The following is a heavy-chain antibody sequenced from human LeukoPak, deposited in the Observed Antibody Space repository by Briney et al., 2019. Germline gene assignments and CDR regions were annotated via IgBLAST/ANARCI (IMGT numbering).Heavy chain of an antibody. Sequence: PGGSLRLSCAASGFTVSSNYMSWVRLAPGKGLEWVSVIYSGGTTYYADSVKGRFTISRDNSKNTLYLQMNSLRAEDTAVYYCARDSYYGSGSYYRYTFDYWGQGTLVTVSS. CDR2: IYSGGTT. CDR3: ARDSYYGSGSYYRYTFDY. CDR1: GFTVSSNY. D-gene: IGHD3-10*01. J-gene: IGHJ4*02. V-gene: IGHV3-53*01.